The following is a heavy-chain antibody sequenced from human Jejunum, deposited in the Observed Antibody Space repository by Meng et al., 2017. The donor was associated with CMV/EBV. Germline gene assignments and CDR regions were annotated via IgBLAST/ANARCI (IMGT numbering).Heavy chain of an antibody. V-gene: IGHV1-3*01. CDR2: INGGNGKT. J-gene: IGHJ4*02. CDR3: ARDVVVPAALTVRIDY. CDR1: GVTFTSYA. D-gene: IGHD2-2*01. Sequence: QCPLGHLGDEVEKPGAPVKVSGKASGVTFTSYAKHWVRQATGQRLEWLGWINGGNGKTKYSQKFQGRVTITRDTSASTAYMELSSLRSEDTAVYYCARDVVVPAALTVRIDYWGQGTLVTVSS.